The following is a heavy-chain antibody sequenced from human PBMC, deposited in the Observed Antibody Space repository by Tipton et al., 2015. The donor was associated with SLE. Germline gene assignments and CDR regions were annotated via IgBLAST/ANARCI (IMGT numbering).Heavy chain of an antibody. D-gene: IGHD3-16*01. CDR3: EGGGGSVGGMDV. J-gene: IGHJ6*02. Sequence: SLRLSCTASGFTFGDYAMSWVRQAPGKGLEWAGFIRSKAYGGTSEYAASVKGRFTISRDDSKSIAYLQMNSLKTEDTAVYYCEGGGGSVGGMDVWGQGSTVAVSS. CDR1: GFTFGDYA. CDR2: IRSKAYGGTS. V-gene: IGHV3-49*04.